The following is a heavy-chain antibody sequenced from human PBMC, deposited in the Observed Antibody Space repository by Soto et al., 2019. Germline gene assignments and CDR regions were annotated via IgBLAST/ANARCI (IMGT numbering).Heavy chain of an antibody. Sequence: PGGSLRLSCAASGFTFSSYGVHWVRQAPGKGLEWVAVISYDGSNKYYADSVKGRFTISRDNSKNTLYLQMNSLRAEDTAVYYCAKDEASSSSWYVFPPYYYYYGMDVWGQGTTVTVSS. CDR1: GFTFSSYG. CDR3: AKDEASSSSWYVFPPYYYYYGMDV. J-gene: IGHJ6*02. CDR2: ISYDGSNK. V-gene: IGHV3-30*18. D-gene: IGHD6-13*01.